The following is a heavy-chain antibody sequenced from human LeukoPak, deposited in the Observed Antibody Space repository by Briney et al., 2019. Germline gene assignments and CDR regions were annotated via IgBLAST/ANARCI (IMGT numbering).Heavy chain of an antibody. CDR2: IYTSGST. CDR1: GGSISSGSYY. V-gene: IGHV4-61*02. J-gene: IGHJ5*02. CDR3: ARDRRVDTYSSSPQGWFDP. D-gene: IGHD6-13*01. Sequence: SETLSLTCTVSGGSISSGSYYWSWIRQPAGKGLEWIGRIYTSGSTNYNPSLKSRVTMSVDTSKNQFSLKLSSVTAADTAVYYCARDRRVDTYSSSPQGWFDPWGQGTLVTVSS.